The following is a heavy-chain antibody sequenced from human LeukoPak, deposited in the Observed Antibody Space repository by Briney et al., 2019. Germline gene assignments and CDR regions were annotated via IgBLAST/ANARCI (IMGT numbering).Heavy chain of an antibody. CDR2: TSSSGSTI. J-gene: IGHJ4*02. D-gene: IGHD1-26*01. CDR3: ARDRPSGSYDY. Sequence: GGSLRLSCAASGFTFSSYEMNWVRQAPGKGLEWVSYTSSSGSTIYYADSVKGRFTISRDNAKKSLYLQMISLRAEDTAVYYCARDRPSGSYDYWGQGALVTVSS. V-gene: IGHV3-48*03. CDR1: GFTFSSYE.